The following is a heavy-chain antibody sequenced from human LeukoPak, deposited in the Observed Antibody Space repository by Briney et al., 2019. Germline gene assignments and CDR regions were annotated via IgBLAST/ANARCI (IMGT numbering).Heavy chain of an antibody. CDR3: ARVRGYSSIRWYFDL. J-gene: IGHJ2*01. D-gene: IGHD6-13*01. V-gene: IGHV4-30-4*01. CDR2: IYYSGNT. CDR1: GGSISSGDYY. Sequence: PSQTLSLTCTVSGGSISSGDYYWSWIRQPPGKGLEWIGYIYYSGNTYYNPSLKSRVTISVDTSKNQFSLKLSSVTAADTAVYYCARVRGYSSIRWYFDLWGRGTLVTVSS.